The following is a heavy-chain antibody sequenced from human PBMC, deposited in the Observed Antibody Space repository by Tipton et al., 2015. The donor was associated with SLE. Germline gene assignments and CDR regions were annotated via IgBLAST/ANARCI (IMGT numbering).Heavy chain of an antibody. D-gene: IGHD4-17*01. Sequence: SLRLSCAASGFTFSSYAMHWVRQAPGRGLEYVSAISTNDGSTYYANSVKGRFTISRDNSRNTVYLQMYTLKPEDTAVYYCGRALFYGDSPLEVNFALDVWGQGTTVTVSS. CDR3: GRALFYGDSPLEVNFALDV. J-gene: IGHJ6*02. V-gene: IGHV3-64*01. CDR2: ISTNDGST. CDR1: GFTFSSYA.